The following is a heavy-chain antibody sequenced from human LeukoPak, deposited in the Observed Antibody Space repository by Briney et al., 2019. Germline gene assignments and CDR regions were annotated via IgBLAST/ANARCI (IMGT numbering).Heavy chain of an antibody. J-gene: IGHJ5*01. CDR2: IYSDGSSA. CDR1: GFTFTDYW. D-gene: IGHD1-26*01. Sequence: GGSLRLSCAASGFTFTDYWMHWARHAPGKGLVWVSRIYSDGSSATYADSVKGRFTISRDNAKSTLFLQMNSLRAEDTAVYYCARARWASGLDSWGQGTLVTVSS. V-gene: IGHV3-74*01. CDR3: ARARWASGLDS.